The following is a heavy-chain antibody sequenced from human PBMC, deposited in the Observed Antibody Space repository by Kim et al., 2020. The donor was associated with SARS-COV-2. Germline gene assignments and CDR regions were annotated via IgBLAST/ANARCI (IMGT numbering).Heavy chain of an antibody. CDR1: GYSFPDYY. CDR2: IHPSNAVT. Sequence: ASVKVSCRASGYSFPDYYIHWVRQAPGQGLEWMGWIHPSNAVTHCKQNFQGRVTMTRDTSVFTVYMELTTLRSDDTAVYYCTREVDVPNYDIFDIWGQGTTVTVSS. J-gene: IGHJ3*02. D-gene: IGHD3-16*01. V-gene: IGHV1-2*02. CDR3: TREVDVPNYDIFDI.